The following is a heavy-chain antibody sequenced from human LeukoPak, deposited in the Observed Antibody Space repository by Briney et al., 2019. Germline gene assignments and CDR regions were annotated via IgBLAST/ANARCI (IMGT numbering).Heavy chain of an antibody. J-gene: IGHJ4*02. D-gene: IGHD3-10*01. V-gene: IGHV1-24*01. CDR2: FDPEDGET. Sequence: ASVKVSCKVSGYTLTELSKRWVRHAPGKGHEGRGGFDPEDGETIYSQKFQGNVTMTEDTYTDPAYMALSRLRSHDTAVYYCATMYYYGSGSYYFDYWGQGTLVTVSS. CDR1: GYTLTELS. CDR3: ATMYYYGSGSYYFDY.